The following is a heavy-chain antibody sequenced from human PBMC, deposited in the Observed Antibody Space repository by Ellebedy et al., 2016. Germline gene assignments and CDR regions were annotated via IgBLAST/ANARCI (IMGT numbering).Heavy chain of an antibody. CDR3: AREAVVVPFYYYYGMDV. J-gene: IGHJ6*02. CDR1: GYTFTSYS. D-gene: IGHD2-2*01. Sequence: ASVKVSXKASGYTFTSYSISWVRQAPGQGLEWMGWISAYNGNTNYAQKLQGRVTMTTDTSTSTAYMELRSLRSDDTAVYYCAREAVVVPFYYYYGMDVWGQGTTVTVSS. CDR2: ISAYNGNT. V-gene: IGHV1-18*01.